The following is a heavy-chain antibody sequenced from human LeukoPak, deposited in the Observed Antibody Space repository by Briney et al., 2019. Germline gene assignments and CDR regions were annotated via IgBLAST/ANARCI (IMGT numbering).Heavy chain of an antibody. J-gene: IGHJ4*02. V-gene: IGHV1-69*13. Sequence: ASVKVSCKASGGTFSSYAISWVRQAPGQGLEWMGGIIPIFGTANYAQKFQGRVTITADESTSTAYMELSSLRSEDTAVYYCARGPYYDLWSGYFDYWGQGTLVTVSS. CDR2: IIPIFGTA. D-gene: IGHD3-3*01. CDR1: GGTFSSYA. CDR3: ARGPYYDLWSGYFDY.